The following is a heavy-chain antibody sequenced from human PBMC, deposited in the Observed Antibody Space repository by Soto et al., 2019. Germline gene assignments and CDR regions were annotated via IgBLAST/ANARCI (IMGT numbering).Heavy chain of an antibody. J-gene: IGHJ4*02. CDR1: GSCFTGYG. V-gene: IGHV1-18*04. CDR3: ARDRGGPISM. D-gene: IGHD3-10*01. Sequence: ASVKVYCKSAGSCFTGYGSSWVRQAPGQGLEWMGWISAYNGNTNYAQKLQGRVTMTTDTSTSTAYMELRSLRSDDTAVYYCARDRGGPISMRGQGTLVTVSS. CDR2: ISAYNGNT.